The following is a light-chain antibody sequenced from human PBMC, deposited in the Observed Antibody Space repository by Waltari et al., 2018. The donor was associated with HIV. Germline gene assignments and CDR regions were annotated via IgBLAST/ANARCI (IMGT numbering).Light chain of an antibody. CDR2: AAS. Sequence: VLTQSQATLSLSPGERATLSCRASQNINYYLAWYQQKHGQAPRLLIYAASSRATGIPARFSGSGYGTDFTLSIGSLEAEDSAVYYCQHSCNWPLSFGQGTKVEIK. CDR1: QNINYY. CDR3: QHSCNWPLS. J-gene: IGKJ2*01. V-gene: IGKV3-11*01.